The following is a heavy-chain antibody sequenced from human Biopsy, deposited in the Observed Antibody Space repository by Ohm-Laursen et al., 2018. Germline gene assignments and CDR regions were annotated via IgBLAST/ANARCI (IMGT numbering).Heavy chain of an antibody. J-gene: IGHJ6*02. CDR2: VDWDDYK. V-gene: IGHV2-70*11. CDR1: GFSLSARGMC. Sequence: TQTLTLTSSFSGFSLSARGMCVSWIRQAPGKALEWLARVDWDDYKDYSASLQTKLSISKVTSNDQVVLTVNNVDPADTATYYCARTPILIVSAGLVYRHRRHLQGMDVWGQGIAVTVS. D-gene: IGHD6-13*01. CDR3: ARTPILIVSAGLVYRHRRHLQGMDV.